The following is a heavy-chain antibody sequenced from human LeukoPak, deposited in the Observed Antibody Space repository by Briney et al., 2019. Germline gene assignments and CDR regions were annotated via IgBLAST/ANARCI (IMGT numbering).Heavy chain of an antibody. Sequence: SGPTLVNPTQTLTLTCTFSGFSLRTRGGGVGWIRQPPGKALEWLSFIYWDDDKRYSPSLKSRLTITKDTSNNQEVLTMTNMDPVDTATYYCAHRDFWSRVNAFDIWGQGTMVTVSS. J-gene: IGHJ3*02. D-gene: IGHD3-3*01. CDR3: AHRDFWSRVNAFDI. V-gene: IGHV2-5*02. CDR2: IYWDDDK. CDR1: GFSLRTRGGG.